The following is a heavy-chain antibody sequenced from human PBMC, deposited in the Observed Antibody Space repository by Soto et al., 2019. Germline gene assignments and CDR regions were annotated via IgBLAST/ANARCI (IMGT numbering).Heavy chain of an antibody. CDR3: ARAVSSATYYDCIGY. CDR2: IWYDGSNQ. V-gene: IGHV3-33*01. J-gene: IGHJ4*02. D-gene: IGHD1-26*01. CDR1: GFDISTYG. Sequence: GGSLRLSCEASGFDISTYGLHWVRQAPGKGLEWLALIWYDGSNQHYAASVKGRFTISRDNSRNTLYLQMNNLRADDTAVYFCARAVSSATYYDCIGYWGRGTLVTVSS.